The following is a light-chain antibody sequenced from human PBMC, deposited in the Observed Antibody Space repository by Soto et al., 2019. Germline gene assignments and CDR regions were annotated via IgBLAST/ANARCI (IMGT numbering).Light chain of an antibody. J-gene: IGKJ1*01. V-gene: IGKV3-15*01. CDR1: QSVNSN. Sequence: EIVMTQSPATLSVSPGERATLSCRASQSVNSNLAWYQQKPGQAPRLLIQGASTRATGIPARFSGSGSGTEFTLTFSSLQSEDFAVYYCQQYNNWPETFGQGTKVEIK. CDR3: QQYNNWPET. CDR2: GAS.